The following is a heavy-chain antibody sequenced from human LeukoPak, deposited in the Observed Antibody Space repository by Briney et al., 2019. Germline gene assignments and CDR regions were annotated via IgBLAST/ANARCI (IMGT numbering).Heavy chain of an antibody. CDR3: AKEYGSGYYSTYDL. D-gene: IGHD6-19*01. CDR2: ISWNSNTI. J-gene: IGHJ4*02. Sequence: GGSLRLSCAASGFTFYDYAMHWVRHAPGKGREWVSSISWNSNTIVYADSVKGRFTISRDNTKNSLYLQMNGLRTEDTALYHCAKEYGSGYYSTYDLWGQGTLVTVSS. CDR1: GFTFYDYA. V-gene: IGHV3-9*01.